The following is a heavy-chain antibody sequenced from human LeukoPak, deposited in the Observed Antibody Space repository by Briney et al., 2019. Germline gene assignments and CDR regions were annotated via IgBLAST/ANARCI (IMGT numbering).Heavy chain of an antibody. D-gene: IGHD2-2*01. CDR3: ARRGGYCSSTSCYPYFFDY. Sequence: SETLSLTCAVCGGSFSGYYWSWIRQPPGKGLEWIGEINHSGSTYYNPSLKSRVTISVDTSKNQFSLKLSSVTAADTAVYYCARRGGYCSSTSCYPYFFDYWGQGTLVTVSS. J-gene: IGHJ4*02. V-gene: IGHV4-34*01. CDR2: INHSGST. CDR1: GGSFSGYY.